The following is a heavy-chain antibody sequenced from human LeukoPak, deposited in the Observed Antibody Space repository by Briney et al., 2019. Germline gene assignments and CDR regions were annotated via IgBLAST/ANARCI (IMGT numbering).Heavy chain of an antibody. V-gene: IGHV4-39*07. CDR3: ARDFRSGSTFITMVRGVIIGLGGKFDY. CDR1: GASISSNSYY. CDR2: IHYSGST. J-gene: IGHJ4*02. Sequence: SETLSLTCTVSGASISSNSYYWGWIRQPPGKGLEWIASIHYSGSTYYNSSLKSRVTISLDTSKNQFSLRLSSVTAADTAVYYCARDFRSGSTFITMVRGVIIGLGGKFDYWGQGTLVTVSS. D-gene: IGHD3-10*01.